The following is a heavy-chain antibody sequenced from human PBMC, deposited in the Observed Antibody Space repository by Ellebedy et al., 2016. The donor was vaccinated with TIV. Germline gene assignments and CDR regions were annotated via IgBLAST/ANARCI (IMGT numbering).Heavy chain of an antibody. CDR1: GFTFSTYA. CDR3: AKGGFFDL. CDR2: IGHPGNGGGT. J-gene: IGHJ2*01. V-gene: IGHV3-23*01. Sequence: GESLKISCAASGFTFSTYAMNWVRQAPGKGLEWVSVIGHPGNGGGTYYADSVKGRFTISRDNSNDTLFLQMNSLSVGDTAVYYCAKGGFFDLWGRGTLVSVSS.